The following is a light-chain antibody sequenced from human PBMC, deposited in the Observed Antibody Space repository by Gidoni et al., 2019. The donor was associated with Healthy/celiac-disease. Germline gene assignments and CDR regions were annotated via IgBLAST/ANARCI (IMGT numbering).Light chain of an antibody. CDR2: GAS. J-gene: IGKJ1*01. CDR1: PSVSSSY. Sequence: ELVLTQSPGTLSLSPGERATLSCRASPSVSSSYLAWYQQKPGQAPRLLIYGASSRATGIPDRFSGSGSGTDFTLTISRLEPEEFAVYYCQQYGSSRVTFGQGTKVEIK. CDR3: QQYGSSRVT. V-gene: IGKV3-20*01.